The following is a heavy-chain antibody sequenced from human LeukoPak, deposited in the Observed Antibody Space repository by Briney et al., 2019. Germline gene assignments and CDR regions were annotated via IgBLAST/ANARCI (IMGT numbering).Heavy chain of an antibody. CDR2: IRSNSDGGTA. D-gene: IGHD5-24*01. V-gene: IGHV3-15*01. Sequence: GGSLRLSCAASGFTFRNIWMTWVRQAPGKGLEWVGRIRSNSDGGTADYAAPVKGRFTISRDDSKTTLYLQLNSLKAEDTAVYYCTTATSVTTSWSWGQGTLVTVPS. CDR3: TTATSVTTSWS. CDR1: GFTFRNIW. J-gene: IGHJ4*02.